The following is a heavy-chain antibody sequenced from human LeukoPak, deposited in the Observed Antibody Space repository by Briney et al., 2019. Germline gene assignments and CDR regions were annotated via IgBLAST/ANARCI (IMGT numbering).Heavy chain of an antibody. J-gene: IGHJ4*02. CDR2: INTNNVNR. Sequence: GASEKVSRKASGYTFTSYGINWVRQAPGQGLEWMGWINTNNVNRNYAQKPQGRVTMTTDTSTNTAYMELMSLTSDDTAVYYCARAGQLDYWGQGTLVTVSS. D-gene: IGHD1-1*01. CDR3: ARAGQLDY. V-gene: IGHV1-18*01. CDR1: GYTFTSYG.